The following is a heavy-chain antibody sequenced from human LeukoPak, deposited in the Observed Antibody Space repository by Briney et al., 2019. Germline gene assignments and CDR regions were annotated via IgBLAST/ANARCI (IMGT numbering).Heavy chain of an antibody. J-gene: IGHJ4*02. V-gene: IGHV3-30*03. Sequence: GGSLRPSCVASEYIFNNYGMHWVREPPGKGLEWWPLIPYDGSKKNYADSVKGRFTITRDNSKKRVYLKINTLKAKTAPVNYCAFYRGAHSYFPYWGQGTQVTVSS. CDR2: IPYDGSKK. CDR1: EYIFNNYG. D-gene: IGHD3-10*01. CDR3: AFYRGAHSYFPY.